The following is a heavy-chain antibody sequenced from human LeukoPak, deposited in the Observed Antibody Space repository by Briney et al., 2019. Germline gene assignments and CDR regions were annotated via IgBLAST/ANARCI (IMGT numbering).Heavy chain of an antibody. CDR1: GFTFSSYG. J-gene: IGHJ5*02. V-gene: IGHV3-30*02. Sequence: GGSLRLSCAASGFTFSSYGMHWVRQAPGKGLEGLAFIRYDGSNKYYADSVKGRFTISRDNSKNTLYLQMNSLRAEDTAVYYCAKSSLYCSSTSCLRPFDPWGQGTLVTVSS. D-gene: IGHD2-2*01. CDR2: IRYDGSNK. CDR3: AKSSLYCSSTSCLRPFDP.